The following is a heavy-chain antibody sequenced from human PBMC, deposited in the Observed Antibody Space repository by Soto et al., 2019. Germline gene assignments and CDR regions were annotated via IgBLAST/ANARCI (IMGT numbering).Heavy chain of an antibody. D-gene: IGHD5-18*01. CDR2: ISSSGSTI. V-gene: IGHV3-11*01. Sequence: QVQLVESGGGLVKPGGSLRLSCAASGFTFSDYYMSWIRQAPGKGLEWVSHISSSGSTIYYADSVKGRFTISRDNAKSSLYLQMNSLRAEDTAVYFCARDQERHTYGENYYYYMDVWGKGTTVTVSS. CDR3: ARDQERHTYGENYYYYMDV. CDR1: GFTFSDYY. J-gene: IGHJ6*03.